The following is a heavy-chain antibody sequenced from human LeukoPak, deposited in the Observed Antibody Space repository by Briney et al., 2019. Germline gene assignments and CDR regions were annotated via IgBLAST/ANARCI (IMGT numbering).Heavy chain of an antibody. Sequence: HPGGSLRLSCAMSGFTFSRYGMHWVRQAPGRGLEWLAFLRYDAVEQYFGESVKGASVKGRFTISRDNSKSTLYLQVNSLRTEDTAVYFCARDPAEFLYFGDLSRPETWGQGTLVIVSS. V-gene: IGHV3-30*02. CDR2: LRYDAVEQ. CDR3: ARDPAEFLYFGDLSRPET. D-gene: IGHD3-10*01. J-gene: IGHJ5*02. CDR1: GFTFSRYG.